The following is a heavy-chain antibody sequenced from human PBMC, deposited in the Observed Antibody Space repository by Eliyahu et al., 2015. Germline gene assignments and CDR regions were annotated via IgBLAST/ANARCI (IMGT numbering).Heavy chain of an antibody. V-gene: IGHV3-9*01. Sequence: EGQLVASGGGFVQPGRSLTLSCIVSGFTFEDHAMHWVRHSPGKGLXWVGGIFWKSGDTGYADSVMGRFTISRDPARKSMSLQMNSLTVEDAAFYYCGKDLTPGGLDYWXQGTLVTVSS. J-gene: IGHJ4*02. CDR1: GFTFEDHA. CDR3: GKDLTPGGLDY. CDR2: IFWKSGDT. D-gene: IGHD3-9*01.